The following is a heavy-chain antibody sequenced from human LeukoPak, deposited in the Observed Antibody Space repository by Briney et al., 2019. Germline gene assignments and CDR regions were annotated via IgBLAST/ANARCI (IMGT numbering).Heavy chain of an antibody. J-gene: IGHJ4*02. CDR2: IRYDGSNE. D-gene: IGHD1-1*01. V-gene: IGHV3-30*02. CDR1: GFTFSSYG. CDR3: AINWNLDY. Sequence: GGSLRLSCAASGFTFSSYGMHWVRQAPGKGLEWVVFIRYDGSNEYYADSVKGRFTISRDNSRNTLDLQMNSLRADDTAVYYCAINWNLDYWGQGTLVTVSS.